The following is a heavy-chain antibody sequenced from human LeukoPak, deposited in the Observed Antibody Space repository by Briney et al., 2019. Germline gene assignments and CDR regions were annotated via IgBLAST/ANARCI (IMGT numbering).Heavy chain of an antibody. CDR1: GYTFTGYY. J-gene: IGHJ3*02. V-gene: IGHV1-2*02. D-gene: IGHD4-23*01. Sequence: ASVKVSCKASGYTFTGYYMHWVRQAPGQGLEWMGWINPNSGGTNYAQKFQGRVTMTRDTPISTAYMELSRLRSDDTAVYYCARGRRMVTPLCAFDIWGQGTMVTVSS. CDR2: INPNSGGT. CDR3: ARGRRMVTPLCAFDI.